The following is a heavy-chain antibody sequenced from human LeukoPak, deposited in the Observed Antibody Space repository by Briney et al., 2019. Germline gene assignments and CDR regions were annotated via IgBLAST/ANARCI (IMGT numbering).Heavy chain of an antibody. Sequence: SETLSLTCAVYGGSFSGYYWSWIRQPPGKGLEWIGEINHSGSTNYNPSLKSRVTISVDTSKNQFSLNLSSVTAADTAVYYCARDGNDYRDDYYYYMDVWGKGTTVTVSS. CDR1: GGSFSGYY. CDR2: INHSGST. CDR3: ARDGNDYRDDYYYYMDV. D-gene: IGHD4-11*01. V-gene: IGHV4-34*01. J-gene: IGHJ6*03.